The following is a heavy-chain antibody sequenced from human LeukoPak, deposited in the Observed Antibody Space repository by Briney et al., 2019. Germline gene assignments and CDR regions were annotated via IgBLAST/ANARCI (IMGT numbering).Heavy chain of an antibody. CDR3: AKEEVEVVAATIAEYFQH. J-gene: IGHJ1*01. D-gene: IGHD2-15*01. Sequence: VGSLRLSCAASGFTFSSYAMSWVRQAPGKGLEWVSAISGSGGSTYYADSVKGRFTISRDNSKNTLYLQMNSLRAEDTAVYYCAKEEVEVVAATIAEYFQHWGQGTLVTVSS. CDR1: GFTFSSYA. V-gene: IGHV3-23*01. CDR2: ISGSGGST.